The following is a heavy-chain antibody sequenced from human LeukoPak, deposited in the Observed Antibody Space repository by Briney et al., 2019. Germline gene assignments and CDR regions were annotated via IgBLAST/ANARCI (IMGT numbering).Heavy chain of an antibody. J-gene: IGHJ4*02. CDR1: GYTFTGYY. D-gene: IGHD1-26*01. CDR3: VWVQWELPYYFDY. Sequence: ASVKVSCKASGYTFTGYYMHWVRPAPGQGLEWMGWINPNSGGTNYAQKFQGRVTMTRDTSISTAYMELSRLRSDDTAVYYCVWVQWELPYYFDYWGQGTLVIVSS. V-gene: IGHV1-2*02. CDR2: INPNSGGT.